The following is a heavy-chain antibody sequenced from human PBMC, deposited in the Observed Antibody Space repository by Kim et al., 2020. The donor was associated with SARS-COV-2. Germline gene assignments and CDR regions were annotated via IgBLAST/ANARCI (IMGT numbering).Heavy chain of an antibody. Sequence: ADSVKDRLPMSRENAKKTLYLRMKRLRAEDTAVYYCARGGNYGGNTFFDYWGQGTLVTVSS. J-gene: IGHJ4*02. D-gene: IGHD4-17*01. CDR3: ARGGNYGGNTFFDY. V-gene: IGHV3-11*04.